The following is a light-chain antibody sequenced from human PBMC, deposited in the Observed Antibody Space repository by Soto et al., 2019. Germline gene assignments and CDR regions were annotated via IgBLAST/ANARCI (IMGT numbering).Light chain of an antibody. J-gene: IGKJ1*01. Sequence: EIVMTQSPATLSVPPGERATLSCRASQSVSSNLAWYQQRPGQAPRLLIYGASTRATGIPARFSGSGSGTEFTLTISSLQSEDFAVYYCQQYNNWLAWTFGQGTRWIS. CDR2: GAS. CDR3: QQYNNWLAWT. V-gene: IGKV3-15*01. CDR1: QSVSSN.